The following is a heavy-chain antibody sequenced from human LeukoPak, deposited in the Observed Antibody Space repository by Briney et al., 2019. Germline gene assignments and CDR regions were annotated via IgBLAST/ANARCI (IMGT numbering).Heavy chain of an antibody. V-gene: IGHV4-39*07. J-gene: IGHJ4*02. Sequence: SETLSLTCTVVGGAINSRNQYWGWIRQSPGKGLEWIGSIYYSGSTFYNPSLKSRVTISVDPSKNQFSLKLTSVTAADTAVYFCARDAESYASGSYTPFDYWGQGTLVTVSS. CDR1: GGAINSRNQY. D-gene: IGHD3-10*01. CDR3: ARDAESYASGSYTPFDY. CDR2: IYYSGST.